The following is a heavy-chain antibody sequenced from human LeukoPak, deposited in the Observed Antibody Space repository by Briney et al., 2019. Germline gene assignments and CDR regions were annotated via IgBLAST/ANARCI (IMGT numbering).Heavy chain of an antibody. J-gene: IGHJ3*02. D-gene: IGHD3-3*01. CDR1: GFTFSTYW. Sequence: GGSLSLSCAASGFTFSTYWMNWVRQAPGKGLEWVANIMHDGSEKYYVDSLKGRFTISRDNAKNSLYLQMNSLRAEDTAVYYCPRCSDVWSGWQAFDIWGQGTMVTVSS. CDR3: PRCSDVWSGWQAFDI. CDR2: IMHDGSEK. V-gene: IGHV3-7*01.